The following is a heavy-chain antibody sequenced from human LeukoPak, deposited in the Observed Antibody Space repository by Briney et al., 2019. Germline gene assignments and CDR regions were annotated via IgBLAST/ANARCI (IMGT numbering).Heavy chain of an antibody. CDR1: GFTFTRSG. J-gene: IGHJ4*02. Sequence: GGSLRLSCAASGFTFTRSGMHWVRQAPGKGLEWLAVISYDGSDKYCADSVKGRFTISRDNSKNTLYLQMNSLRAEDTAVYYSAKDRSGSWSFDYWGQGTLVTVSS. CDR2: ISYDGSDK. CDR3: AKDRSGSWSFDY. D-gene: IGHD6-13*01. V-gene: IGHV3-30*18.